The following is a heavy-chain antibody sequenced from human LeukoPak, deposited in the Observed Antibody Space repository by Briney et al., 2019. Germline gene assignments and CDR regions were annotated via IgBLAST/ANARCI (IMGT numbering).Heavy chain of an antibody. J-gene: IGHJ4*02. CDR3: ARDLRVVGATSDY. Sequence: PSETLSLTCTVSGGSISSYYWSWIRQPPGKGLEWIGYIYYSGSTNYNPSLKSRVTISVDKSKNQFSLKLSSVTAADTAVYYCARDLRVVGATSDYWGQGTLVTVSS. CDR1: GGSISSYY. D-gene: IGHD1-26*01. CDR2: IYYSGST. V-gene: IGHV4-59*12.